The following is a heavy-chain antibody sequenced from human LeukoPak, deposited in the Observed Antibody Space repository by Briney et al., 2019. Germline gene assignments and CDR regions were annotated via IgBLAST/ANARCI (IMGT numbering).Heavy chain of an antibody. J-gene: IGHJ4*02. CDR3: ARRIQGMAPYYFDY. Sequence: QPGGSLRLSCTASGFTFSSYWMHWVRQAPGKGLVWVSRINSDGGSTSYADSVKGRFTISRDNAKNTLYLQMNSLGAKDTAVYYCARRIQGMAPYYFDYWGQGTLVTVSS. CDR1: GFTFSSYW. CDR2: INSDGGST. D-gene: IGHD5-24*01. V-gene: IGHV3-74*01.